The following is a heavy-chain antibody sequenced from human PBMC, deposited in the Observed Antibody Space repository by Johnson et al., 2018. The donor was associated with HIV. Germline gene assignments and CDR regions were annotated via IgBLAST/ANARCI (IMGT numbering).Heavy chain of an antibody. V-gene: IGHV3-20*04. Sequence: VQLVESGGGLVKPGGSLRLSCAASGFTFDDYGMSWVRQAPGKGLEWVAGINWNGGSRGYADSVKGRFTISRDNAKNSLYLQMNSLRAEDTALYYCARGGRYYDPGAFDIWGQGAMVTVSS. D-gene: IGHD3-22*01. CDR1: GFTFDDYG. J-gene: IGHJ3*02. CDR3: ARGGRYYDPGAFDI. CDR2: INWNGGSR.